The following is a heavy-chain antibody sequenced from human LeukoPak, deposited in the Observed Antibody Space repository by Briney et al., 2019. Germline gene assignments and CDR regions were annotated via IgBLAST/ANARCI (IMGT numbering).Heavy chain of an antibody. CDR2: IWYDGSNK. CDR3: AKASGIAAAGPPSSY. Sequence: PGGSLRLSCAASGFTFSSYGMHWVRQAPGKGLEWVAVIWYDGSNKYYADSVKGRFTISRDNSKNTLDLQMNSLRAEDTAVYYCAKASGIAAAGPPSSYWGQGTLVTVSS. V-gene: IGHV3-33*06. CDR1: GFTFSSYG. J-gene: IGHJ4*02. D-gene: IGHD6-13*01.